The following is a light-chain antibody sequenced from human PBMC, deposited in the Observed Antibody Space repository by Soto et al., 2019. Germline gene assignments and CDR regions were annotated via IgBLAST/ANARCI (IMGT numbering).Light chain of an antibody. CDR2: DVS. CDR3: CSYAGTYTWV. J-gene: IGLJ3*02. V-gene: IGLV2-11*01. Sequence: QSALTQPASVSGSPGQSITISCTGTSSDVGGYNYVSWYQQHPGKAPKLMIYDVSKWPSGVPDRFSGSKSGNTASLTIHGLQAEDEADYYCCSYAGTYTWVFGGGTKLTVL. CDR1: SSDVGGYNY.